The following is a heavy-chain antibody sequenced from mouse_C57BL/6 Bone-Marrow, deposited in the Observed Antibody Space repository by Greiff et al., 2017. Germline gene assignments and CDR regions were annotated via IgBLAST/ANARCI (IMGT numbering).Heavy chain of an antibody. CDR2: ISSGGSYT. D-gene: IGHD2-13*01. CDR1: GFTFSSYG. V-gene: IGHV5-6*01. Sequence: VQLQQSGGDLVKPGGSLKLSCAASGFTFSSYGMSWVRQTPDKRLEWVATISSGGSYTYYPDSVKGRFTISRDNAKNTLYQQMSSLKSEDTAMYYCASRRDEGDWAAFAGWGQGTMVTVYA. J-gene: IGHJ3*01. CDR3: ASRRDEGDWAAFAG.